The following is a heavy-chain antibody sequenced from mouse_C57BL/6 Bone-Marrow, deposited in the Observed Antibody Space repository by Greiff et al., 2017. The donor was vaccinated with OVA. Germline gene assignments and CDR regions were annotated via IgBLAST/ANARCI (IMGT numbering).Heavy chain of an antibody. D-gene: IGHD2-12*01. CDR3: ARSTTLLGDY. J-gene: IGHJ2*01. CDR1: GFTFSSYG. CDR2: ISSGGSYT. V-gene: IGHV5-6*03. Sequence: EVKLVESGGGLVKPGGSLKLSCAASGFTFSSYGMSWVRQTPDKRLEWVATISSGGSYTYYPDSVKGRFTIDRDNAKNTLYLQMSSLKSEDTAMYYCARSTTLLGDYWGQGTTLTVSS.